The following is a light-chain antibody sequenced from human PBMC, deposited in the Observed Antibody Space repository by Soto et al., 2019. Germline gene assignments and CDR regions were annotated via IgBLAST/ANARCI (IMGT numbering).Light chain of an antibody. J-gene: IGKJ2*01. V-gene: IGKV1-5*01. CDR1: QTISTL. CDR3: QQYSHRVT. CDR2: DAS. Sequence: IQMTQSPSTLSAPVGDRVTITCQASQTISTLLAWFQHKPGKAPNLRIYDASNLESGVPSRFSGSGSGTEFTLTISSVQSDDSATYFCQQYSHRVTFGQGTKLEIK.